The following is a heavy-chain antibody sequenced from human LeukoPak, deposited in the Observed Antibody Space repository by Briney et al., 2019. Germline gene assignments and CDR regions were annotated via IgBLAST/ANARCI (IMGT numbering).Heavy chain of an antibody. CDR1: GASITQHY. CDR3: TRGIPGHYPSLGGFAFDI. CDR2: IHYDGST. D-gene: IGHD3-16*01. Sequence: AETLSLTCTVSGASITQHYWSWIRQPPGKGLEYMGYIHYDGSTNYTSSVRSRVTILVDTSKTQFTLNLRSVTAADTAKYYCTRGIPGHYPSLGGFAFDIWGQGKMVAVSS. V-gene: IGHV4-59*11. J-gene: IGHJ3*02.